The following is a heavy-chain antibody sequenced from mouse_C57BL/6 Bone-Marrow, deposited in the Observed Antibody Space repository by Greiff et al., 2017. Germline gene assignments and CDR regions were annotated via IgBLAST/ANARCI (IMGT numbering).Heavy chain of an antibody. CDR3: ARVGYYGSRFDY. D-gene: IGHD1-1*01. V-gene: IGHV1-76*01. Sequence: QVQLQQSGAELVRPGASVKLSCKASGYTFTDYYINWVKQRPGQGLEWIARIYPGSGNTYYNEKFKGKATLTAEKSSSTAYMQLSSLTSEDSAVYFCARVGYYGSRFDYWGQGTTLTVSS. CDR2: IYPGSGNT. CDR1: GYTFTDYY. J-gene: IGHJ2*01.